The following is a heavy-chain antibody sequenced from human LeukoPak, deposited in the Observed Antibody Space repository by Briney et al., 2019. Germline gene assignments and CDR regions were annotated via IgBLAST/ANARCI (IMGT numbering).Heavy chain of an antibody. CDR1: GFTFSSYS. D-gene: IGHD3-10*01. CDR3: AREYSRLLWFGEVIGWFDP. CDR2: ISSSSSYI. Sequence: PGGSLRLSCAASGFTFSSYSMNWVRQAPGKGLEWVSSISSSSSYIYYADSVKGRFTISRDNAKTSLYLQMNSLRAEDTAVYYCAREYSRLLWFGEVIGWFDPWGQGTLVTVSS. J-gene: IGHJ5*02. V-gene: IGHV3-21*01.